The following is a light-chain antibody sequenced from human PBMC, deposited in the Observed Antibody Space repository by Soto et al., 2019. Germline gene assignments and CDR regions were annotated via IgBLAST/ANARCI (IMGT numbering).Light chain of an antibody. V-gene: IGLV2-14*01. CDR1: SSDVGGYNY. CDR3: RSYTSSSRSV. Sequence: QSVLAQPASVSGSPGQSITISCTGTSSDVGGYNYVSWYQQHPGKAPKLMIYDVSNRPSGVSNRFSGSKSGNTASLTISGLQAEDEAEYYCRSYTSSSRSVFGTGTKVTVL. J-gene: IGLJ1*01. CDR2: DVS.